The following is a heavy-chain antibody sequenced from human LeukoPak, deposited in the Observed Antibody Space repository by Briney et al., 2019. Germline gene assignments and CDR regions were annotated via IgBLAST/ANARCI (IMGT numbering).Heavy chain of an antibody. CDR1: GFTFSSYA. CDR3: AKPQGYCSGGSCYGYWYFDL. V-gene: IGHV3-23*01. J-gene: IGHJ2*01. D-gene: IGHD2-15*01. CDR2: ISGSGGST. Sequence: PGGSLRLSCAASGFTFSSYAMTWVRQAPGKGLDWVSAISGSGGSTYYADSVKGRFTISRDNSKNTLYLQMNSLRAEDTAVYYCAKPQGYCSGGSCYGYWYFDLWGRGTLVTVSS.